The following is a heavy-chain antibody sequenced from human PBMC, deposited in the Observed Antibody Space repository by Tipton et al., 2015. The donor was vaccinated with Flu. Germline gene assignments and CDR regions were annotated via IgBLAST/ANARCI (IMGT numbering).Heavy chain of an antibody. V-gene: IGHV4-38-2*01. D-gene: IGHD3-10*02. Sequence: TLSLTCSVSGYFIGSGYYWGWIRQPPGKGLEWIGNIYHTGNTYYNPSLKSRLTISVDTSKNQFSLRLSSVTAADTAVYYCARHTGDSVRGVIDYWGQGTLVTVSS. CDR3: ARHTGDSVRGVIDY. J-gene: IGHJ4*02. CDR1: GYFIGSGYY. CDR2: IYHTGNT.